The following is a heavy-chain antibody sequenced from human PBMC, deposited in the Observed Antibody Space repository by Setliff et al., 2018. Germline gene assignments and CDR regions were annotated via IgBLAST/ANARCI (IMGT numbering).Heavy chain of an antibody. D-gene: IGHD5-18*01. CDR2: INPIFGTA. CDR1: GGTFSSYG. J-gene: IGHJ6*03. CDR3: VREGVDTRSSTDYRYYMDV. V-gene: IGHV1-69*13. Sequence: SVKVSCKASGGTFSSYGIHWVRQAPGQGLVWMGGINPIFGTAHYAQKFQGRVTITADESTSTAYMELSSLGSEDTAVYYCVREGVDTRSSTDYRYYMDVWGKGTTVTVSS.